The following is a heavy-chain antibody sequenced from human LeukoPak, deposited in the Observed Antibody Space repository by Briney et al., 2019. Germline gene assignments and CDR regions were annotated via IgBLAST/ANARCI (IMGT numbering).Heavy chain of an antibody. CDR1: GFTFSSYA. V-gene: IGHV3-23*01. Sequence: GGSLRLSCAASGFTFSSYAMGWVRQAPGKGLEWVSAISGSGGSTYYADSVKGRFTISRDNSKNTLYLQMNSLRAEDTAVYYCAKDVVIAVAGYYFDYWGQGTLVTVSS. CDR3: AKDVVIAVAGYYFDY. CDR2: ISGSGGST. J-gene: IGHJ4*02. D-gene: IGHD6-19*01.